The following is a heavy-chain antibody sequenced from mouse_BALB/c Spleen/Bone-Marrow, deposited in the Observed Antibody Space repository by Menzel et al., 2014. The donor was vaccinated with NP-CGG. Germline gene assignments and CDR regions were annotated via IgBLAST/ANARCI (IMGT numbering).Heavy chain of an antibody. V-gene: IGHV1-12*01. Sequence: QVQLQQPATELVKPGASVKMSCKTSGYTFTSYNMHWVKQTPGQGLEWIGSIYPGNGDSSYNQKFKGKATLTTDKSSSTAYMQVSSLTSEDSAVYYCAGEGISHFDSWGQGTTLTVSS. CDR3: AGEGISHFDS. CDR2: IYPGNGDS. J-gene: IGHJ2*01. CDR1: GYTFTSYN.